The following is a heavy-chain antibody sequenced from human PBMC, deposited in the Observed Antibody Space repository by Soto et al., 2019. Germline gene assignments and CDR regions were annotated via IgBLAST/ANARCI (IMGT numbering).Heavy chain of an antibody. CDR1: GFTFSSYG. D-gene: IGHD3-10*01. V-gene: IGHV3-33*01. CDR2: IWCDGSNK. Sequence: GGSLRLSCAASGFTFSSYGMHWVRQAPGKGLEWVAVIWCDGSNKYYADSVKGRFTISRDNSKNTLYLQMNSLRAEDTAVSYCADLGYYWGQGTLVTVSS. CDR3: ADLGYY. J-gene: IGHJ4*02.